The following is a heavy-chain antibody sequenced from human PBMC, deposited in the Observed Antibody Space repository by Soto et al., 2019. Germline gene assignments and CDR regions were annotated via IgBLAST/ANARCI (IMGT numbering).Heavy chain of an antibody. J-gene: IGHJ4*02. CDR1: GFSLTTRPVG. D-gene: IGHD2-21*02. CDR3: EHRRHSGDWNGGFFDY. V-gene: IGHV2-5*02. Sequence: QITLRESGPTLVKPTQTLTLTCTFSGFSLTTRPVGVGWIRQSPGKALEWLAFAYWDDDNRYSPSLRSRLTVTKDTSKNQVVLTMTNVDPVDTATYFCEHRRHSGDWNGGFFDYWGQGTLVTVSS. CDR2: AYWDDDN.